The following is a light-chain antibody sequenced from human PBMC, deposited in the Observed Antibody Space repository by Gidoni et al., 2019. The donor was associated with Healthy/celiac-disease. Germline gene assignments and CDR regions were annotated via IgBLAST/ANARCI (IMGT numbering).Light chain of an antibody. V-gene: IGKV1-5*03. Sequence: DIQMTQSASTLSASVGDRVPITCRASQSISSWLAWYQQKPGKAPKLLIYKASSLESGVPSRFSGSGSGTEFTLTISSLQPDDFATYYCQQYNSYSGTFGQGTKVEIK. CDR3: QQYNSYSGT. CDR1: QSISSW. CDR2: KAS. J-gene: IGKJ1*01.